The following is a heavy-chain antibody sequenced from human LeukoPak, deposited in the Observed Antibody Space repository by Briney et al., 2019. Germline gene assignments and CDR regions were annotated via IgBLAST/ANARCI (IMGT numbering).Heavy chain of an antibody. V-gene: IGHV4-34*01. D-gene: IGHD2-15*01. Sequence: SETLSLTCAVHGGSFNGFNWTWKRPPPGKGPKWSGETFDGGRTNYNPSLKSRVTISGDTSKNQFSLKLSSVTAADTAVYYCARGLGEGYPDYWGQGTLVTVS. CDR1: GGSFNGFN. CDR2: TFDGGRT. J-gene: IGHJ4*02. CDR3: ARGLGEGYPDY.